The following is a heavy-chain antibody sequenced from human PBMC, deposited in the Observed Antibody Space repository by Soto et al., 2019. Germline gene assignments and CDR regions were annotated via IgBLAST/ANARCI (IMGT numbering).Heavy chain of an antibody. D-gene: IGHD6-25*01. J-gene: IGHJ5*01. CDR1: GYTFTANY. V-gene: IGHV1-2*02. Sequence: QVQLVQSGAEVKDPGASVKVSCRPSGYTFTANYIHWVRQAPGQGLEWMGWLNTNSGGTKYAQRFQGRVTMTRDTSISTAYMELTALTFDDPAVYYCARGSGSSWFDSWGQGTLVAVSS. CDR2: LNTNSGGT. CDR3: ARGSGSSWFDS.